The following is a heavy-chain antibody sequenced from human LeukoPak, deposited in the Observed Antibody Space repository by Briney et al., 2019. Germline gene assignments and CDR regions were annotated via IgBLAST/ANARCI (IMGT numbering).Heavy chain of an antibody. CDR1: GDSISSSNSQ. D-gene: IGHD2-15*01. J-gene: IGHJ5*01. CDR2: VYHSGST. CDR3: ARRPGYCPSTLCPFDS. V-gene: IGHV4-39*01. Sequence: SETLSLTCIVSGDSISSSNSQWVWVRQPLGEGLEWIASVYHSGSTYYNPSLKSRSTISVDPSKNQFALKLISVTAADTAVYYCARRPGYCPSTLCPFDSWGQGILVTVSS.